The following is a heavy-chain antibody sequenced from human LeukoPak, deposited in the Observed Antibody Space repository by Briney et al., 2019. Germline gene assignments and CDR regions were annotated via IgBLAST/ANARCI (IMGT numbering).Heavy chain of an antibody. D-gene: IGHD3-22*01. CDR2: ISAYNGNT. CDR1: GYTFTSYY. Sequence: ASVKVSCKASGYTFTSYYMHWVRQAPGQGLEWMGWISAYNGNTNYAQKLQGRVTMTTDTSTSTAYMELRSLRSDDTAVYYCARGSSGYIRGDFDYWGQGTLVTVSS. CDR3: ARGSSGYIRGDFDY. V-gene: IGHV1-18*04. J-gene: IGHJ4*02.